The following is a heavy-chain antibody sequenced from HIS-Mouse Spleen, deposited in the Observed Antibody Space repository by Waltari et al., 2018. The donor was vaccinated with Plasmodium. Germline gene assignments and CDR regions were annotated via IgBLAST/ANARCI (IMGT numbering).Heavy chain of an antibody. CDR2: IAYDGSNK. Sequence: QVQLVESGGGVVQPGRSLRLSCAASGFTFSSYAMHWVRQAPGKGLEWVEVIAYDGSNKYYADSVKGRFTISRDNSKNTLYLQMNSLRAEDTAVYYCARLYYDFWNGYYPYGMDVWGQGTTVTVSS. J-gene: IGHJ6*02. CDR1: GFTFSSYA. V-gene: IGHV3-30*04. D-gene: IGHD3-3*01. CDR3: ARLYYDFWNGYYPYGMDV.